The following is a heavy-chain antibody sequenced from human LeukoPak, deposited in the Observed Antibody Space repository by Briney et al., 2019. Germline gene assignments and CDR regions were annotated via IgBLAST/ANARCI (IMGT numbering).Heavy chain of an antibody. V-gene: IGHV4-34*01. Sequence: PSETLSLTCAVYGGSFSGYYWSWIRQPPGKGLEWIGEINHSGSTNYNPSLKSRVTISVDTSKNQFSLKPSSVTAADTAVYYCARYPYSSSSVSFDYWGQGTLVTVSS. D-gene: IGHD6-6*01. J-gene: IGHJ4*02. CDR2: INHSGST. CDR3: ARYPYSSSSVSFDY. CDR1: GGSFSGYY.